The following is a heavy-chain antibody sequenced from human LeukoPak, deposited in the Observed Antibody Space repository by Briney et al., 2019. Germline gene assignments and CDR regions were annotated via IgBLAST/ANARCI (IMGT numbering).Heavy chain of an antibody. V-gene: IGHV4-59*01. D-gene: IGHD1-26*01. CDR3: ARAPSPIGTFDY. Sequence: SETLSLTRTVSGGSISSYYWSWIRQPPGKGLEWIGYIYYSGSTNYNPSLKSRVTISVDTSKNQFSLKLSSVTAADTAVYYCARAPSPIGTFDYWGQGTLVTVSS. CDR2: IYYSGST. CDR1: GGSISSYY. J-gene: IGHJ4*02.